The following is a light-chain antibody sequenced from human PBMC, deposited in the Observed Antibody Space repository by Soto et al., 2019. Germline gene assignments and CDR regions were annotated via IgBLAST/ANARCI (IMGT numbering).Light chain of an antibody. V-gene: IGKV1-5*01. Sequence: DIQMTQSPSTLPASVGDRVTITCRASQSISSWLAWYQQKPGKAPKLLIYDASYLERGVPSRFSGSGSGTEFTLTISSLQPDDLATYYCQQYNSFWTFGQGTKV. J-gene: IGKJ1*01. CDR3: QQYNSFWT. CDR2: DAS. CDR1: QSISSW.